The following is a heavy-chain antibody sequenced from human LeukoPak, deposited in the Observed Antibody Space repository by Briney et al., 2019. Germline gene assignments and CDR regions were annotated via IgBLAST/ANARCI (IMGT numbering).Heavy chain of an antibody. Sequence: ASVKVSCKASGGTFSSYAISWVRRAPGQGLEWMGRIIPIFGIANYAQKFQGRVTITADKSTSTAYMELSSLRSEDTAVYYCASVPIQLWLPAGYWGQGTLVTVSS. CDR2: IIPIFGIA. J-gene: IGHJ4*02. D-gene: IGHD5-18*01. V-gene: IGHV1-69*04. CDR1: GGTFSSYA. CDR3: ASVPIQLWLPAGY.